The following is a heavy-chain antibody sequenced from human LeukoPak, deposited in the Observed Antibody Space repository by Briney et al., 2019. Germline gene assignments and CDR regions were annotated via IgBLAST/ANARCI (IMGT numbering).Heavy chain of an antibody. CDR3: ARDIPLQPHYYGSGSYYNVLDY. CDR1: GFTFSSYA. J-gene: IGHJ4*02. V-gene: IGHV3-30-3*01. Sequence: GRSLRLSCAASGFTFSSYAMHWVRQAPGKGLEWVAVISYDGSNKYYADSVKGRFTISRDNSKNTLYLQMNSLRAEDTAVYYCARDIPLQPHYYGSGSYYNVLDYWGQGTLVTVSS. CDR2: ISYDGSNK. D-gene: IGHD3-10*01.